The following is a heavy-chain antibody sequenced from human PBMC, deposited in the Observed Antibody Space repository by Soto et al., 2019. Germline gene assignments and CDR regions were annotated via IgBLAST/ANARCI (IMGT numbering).Heavy chain of an antibody. J-gene: IGHJ5*02. CDR3: AREGFGWFDP. Sequence: QVQLQQWGAGLLKPSETLSLTCAVYGGSFSGYYWSWIRQPPGKGLEWIGEINHSGSTNYNPSLKGRVTISVDTSKNQFSLKLSSVTAADTAVYYCAREGFGWFDPWGQGTLVTVSS. CDR2: INHSGST. D-gene: IGHD3-16*01. CDR1: GGSFSGYY. V-gene: IGHV4-34*01.